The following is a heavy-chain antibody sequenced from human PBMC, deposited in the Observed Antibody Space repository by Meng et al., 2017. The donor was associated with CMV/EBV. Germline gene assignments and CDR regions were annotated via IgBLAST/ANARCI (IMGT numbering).Heavy chain of an antibody. J-gene: IGHJ5*02. CDR1: GFTFSSYE. Sequence: GESLKISCAASGFTFSSYEMSWVRQAPGKGLEWVANIKQDGSEKYYVDSVKGRFTISRDNAKNSLYLQMNSLRAEDTAVYYCAKDVVVPAAFDPWGQGTLVTVSS. CDR3: AKDVVVPAAFDP. D-gene: IGHD2-2*01. CDR2: IKQDGSEK. V-gene: IGHV3-7*04.